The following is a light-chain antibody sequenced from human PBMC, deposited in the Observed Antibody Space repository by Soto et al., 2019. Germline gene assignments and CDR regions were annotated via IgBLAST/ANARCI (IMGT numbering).Light chain of an antibody. CDR2: DAS. V-gene: IGKV1-33*01. J-gene: IGKJ4*01. CDR1: QAIRKY. Sequence: DIQMTQYPSSLSASVGDRVTITCQASQAIRKYLTWYQQKPGKAPKLLIYDASNLETGVPSRFSGSGSGTDFTFTLNSLQAEDIATYYCSQYDNLHLFGGGTPWEI. CDR3: SQYDNLHL.